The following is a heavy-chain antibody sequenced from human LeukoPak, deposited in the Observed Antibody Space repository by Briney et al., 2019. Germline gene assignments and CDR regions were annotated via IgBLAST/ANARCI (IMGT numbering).Heavy chain of an antibody. J-gene: IGHJ5*02. Sequence: TSETLSLTCTVSGGSVSSGSYYWSWIRQPPGKGLDWIGYIYYSGSTKYNPSLKSRVTISVDTSKNQFSLKPNSVTAADTAVYYCARVSTPLRFSNWFDPWGQGTLVTVSS. D-gene: IGHD3-3*01. V-gene: IGHV4-61*01. CDR3: ARVSTPLRFSNWFDP. CDR2: IYYSGST. CDR1: GGSVSSGSYY.